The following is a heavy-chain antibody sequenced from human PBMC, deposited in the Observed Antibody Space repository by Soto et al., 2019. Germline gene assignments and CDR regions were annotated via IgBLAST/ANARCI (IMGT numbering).Heavy chain of an antibody. CDR3: VKDIGPPYGSGFLAFDI. J-gene: IGHJ3*02. D-gene: IGHD6-19*01. CDR2: ITWNSGDI. CDR1: GFTFDEYA. V-gene: IGHV3-9*01. Sequence: EVQLVESGGGLVQPGRSLRLSCAASGFTFDEYAMHWVRQVPGKGLEWVSGITWNSGDIGYAGSVRGRFTISRDNAKTSLYLQMNSLTDEDSALYYCVKDIGPPYGSGFLAFDIWGQGTMVTVSP.